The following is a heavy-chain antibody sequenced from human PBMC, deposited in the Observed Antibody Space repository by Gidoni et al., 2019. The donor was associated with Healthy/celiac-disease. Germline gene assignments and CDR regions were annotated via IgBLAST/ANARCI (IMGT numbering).Heavy chain of an antibody. D-gene: IGHD6-25*01. Sequence: QVHLQESGPGLVKPSETLSLTCTVSGYSISSGYYWGWIRQPPGKGLEWIGSIYHSGSTYYNPSLKSRVTISVDTSKNQFSLKLSSVTAADTAVYYCARVGSGDAFDIWGQGTMVTVSS. V-gene: IGHV4-38-2*02. CDR1: GYSISSGYY. J-gene: IGHJ3*02. CDR3: ARVGSGDAFDI. CDR2: IYHSGST.